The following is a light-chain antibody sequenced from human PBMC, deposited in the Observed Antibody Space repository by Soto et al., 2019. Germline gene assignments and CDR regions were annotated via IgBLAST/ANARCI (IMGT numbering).Light chain of an antibody. CDR2: EVS. J-gene: IGLJ1*01. V-gene: IGLV2-14*01. CDR1: SSDVGHDKY. Sequence: QSALTQPASVSGSPGQSITISCAGTSSDVGHDKYVSWYQHHPGKAPKLMIFEVSYRPSGVSSRFSGSKSGNTASLTVSGLQADDEAHYYCSSYAGSNNFVFGTGTKLTVL. CDR3: SSYAGSNNFV.